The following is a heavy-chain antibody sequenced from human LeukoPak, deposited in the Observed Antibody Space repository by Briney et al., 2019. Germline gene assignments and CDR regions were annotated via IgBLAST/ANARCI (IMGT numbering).Heavy chain of an antibody. D-gene: IGHD3-22*01. CDR3: AKVRPSRITMIVVVTPNGYSFDY. V-gene: IGHV3-23*01. Sequence: PGGSLRLSCAASGFTFSSYAMSWVRQAPGKGLEWVSAISGSGGSTYYADSVKGRFTISRDNSKNTLYLQMNSLRAEDTAVYYCAKVRPSRITMIVVVTPNGYSFDYWGQGTLVTVSS. CDR2: ISGSGGST. J-gene: IGHJ4*02. CDR1: GFTFSSYA.